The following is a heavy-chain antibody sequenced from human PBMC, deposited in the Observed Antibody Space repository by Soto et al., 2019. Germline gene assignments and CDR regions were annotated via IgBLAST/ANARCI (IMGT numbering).Heavy chain of an antibody. J-gene: IGHJ6*02. CDR2: INNDGSTT. V-gene: IGHV3-74*01. Sequence: GGSLRLSCAASGFPFSTYWMHWVRQAPGKGPVWVSRINNDGSTTRYADSVKGRFTISRDNAKNTLYLQMNSLRAEDTAVYYCASKGLYYYGLDVSGQGTTVTVSS. CDR3: ASKGLYYYGLDV. CDR1: GFPFSTYW.